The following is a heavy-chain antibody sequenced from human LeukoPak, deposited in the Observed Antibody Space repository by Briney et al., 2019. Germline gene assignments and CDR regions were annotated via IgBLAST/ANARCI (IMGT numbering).Heavy chain of an antibody. CDR3: ARVSVDSGYYYLDL. J-gene: IGHJ4*02. D-gene: IGHD3-22*01. V-gene: IGHV1-69*05. Sequence: ASMKVSCKASGGTFSRNTVTWVRQAPGQGLEWMGGIIPMFGTPNYAQNFRGRVTVTTDESTSTASMELTSLRSEDTAVYYCARVSVDSGYYYLDLWGQGTLVTVSS. CDR2: IIPMFGTP. CDR1: GGTFSRNT.